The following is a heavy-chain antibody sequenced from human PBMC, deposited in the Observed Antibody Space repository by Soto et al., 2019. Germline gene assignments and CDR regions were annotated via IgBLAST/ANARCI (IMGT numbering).Heavy chain of an antibody. J-gene: IGHJ4*02. Sequence: EVQLLESGGGLVQPGGSLRLSCAASGFTLSTYAMSWVRQAPGKGLEWVSGISGSGGSKYYADSVKGRFTISRDNSKNTLDLQMNSLRAEDTAVYYFAKDLYLFDYWGQGTLVTVSS. CDR3: AKDLYLFDY. CDR1: GFTLSTYA. V-gene: IGHV3-23*01. CDR2: ISGSGGSK.